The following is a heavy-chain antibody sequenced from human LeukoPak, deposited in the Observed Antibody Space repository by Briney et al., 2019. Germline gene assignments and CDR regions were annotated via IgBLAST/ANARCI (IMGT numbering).Heavy chain of an antibody. V-gene: IGHV3-66*03. Sequence: GGSLRLSCAASGFTVSSNYMSWVRQAPGKGLEWVSVIYVNGNTYYADSVKGRFTISRDNSKNTLYLQMNSLRAEDTAVYYCARTPKEYQLLRCWFDPWGQGTLVTVSS. CDR2: IYVNGNT. J-gene: IGHJ5*02. CDR3: ARTPKEYQLLRCWFDP. D-gene: IGHD2-2*01. CDR1: GFTVSSNY.